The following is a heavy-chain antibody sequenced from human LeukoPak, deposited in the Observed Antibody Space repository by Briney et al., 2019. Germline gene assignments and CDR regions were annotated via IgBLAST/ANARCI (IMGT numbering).Heavy chain of an antibody. V-gene: IGHV4-39*07. D-gene: IGHD4-17*01. Sequence: PSETLSLTCTVSGGSISSSSNYWGWIRQPPGKGLEWIGNMYYSGSTYYNPSLKSRVTISIDTSKNQFSLKLSSVTAADTAVYYCARDPGRYGDSHFDYWGQGTLVTVSS. CDR1: GGSISSSSNY. J-gene: IGHJ4*02. CDR3: ARDPGRYGDSHFDY. CDR2: MYYSGST.